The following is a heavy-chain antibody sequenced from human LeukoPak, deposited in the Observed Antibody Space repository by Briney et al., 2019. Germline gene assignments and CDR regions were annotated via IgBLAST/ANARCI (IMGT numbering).Heavy chain of an antibody. CDR1: GFTFSTYW. CDR2: IKQDGSEK. CDR3: ARLRVGSYDSSGYYDY. J-gene: IGHJ4*02. V-gene: IGHV3-7*01. Sequence: SGGSLRLSCAASGFTFSTYWMSWVRQAPGQGLEWVANIKQDGSEKYYVDSVKGRFTISRDNAKNPLFLQMNSLRAEDTAVYYCARLRVGSYDSSGYYDYWGQGTLVTVSS. D-gene: IGHD3-22*01.